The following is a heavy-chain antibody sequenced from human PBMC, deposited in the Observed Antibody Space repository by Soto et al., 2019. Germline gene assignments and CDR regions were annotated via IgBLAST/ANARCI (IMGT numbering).Heavy chain of an antibody. CDR2: IYYSGST. Sequence: QVQLQESGPGLVKPSQTLSLTCTVSGGSISSGDYYWSWIRQPPGKGLEWIGYIYYSGSTYYNPSLKSRVTISVDTSNNQFSLKLSSVTAADTAVYYCARDAVDRYYDSSGYYTDYYYGMDVWGQGTTVTVSS. V-gene: IGHV4-30-4*01. D-gene: IGHD3-22*01. J-gene: IGHJ6*02. CDR3: ARDAVDRYYDSSGYYTDYYYGMDV. CDR1: GGSISSGDYY.